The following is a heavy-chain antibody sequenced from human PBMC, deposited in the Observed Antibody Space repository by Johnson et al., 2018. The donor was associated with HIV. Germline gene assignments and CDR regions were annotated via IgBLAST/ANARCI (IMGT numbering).Heavy chain of an antibody. CDR3: ARDRLYSSGWYGTDAFDI. CDR2: ISSSGSTI. CDR1: GFTFSDYY. V-gene: IGHV3-11*01. J-gene: IGHJ3*02. D-gene: IGHD6-19*01. Sequence: QVQLVESGGGVVQPGRSLRLSCAASGFTFSDYYMSWIRQAPGKGLEWVSYISSSGSTIYYADSVKGRFTISRDNSKNSLYLQMNSLRAEDTALYYCARDRLYSSGWYGTDAFDIWGQGTMVTVSS.